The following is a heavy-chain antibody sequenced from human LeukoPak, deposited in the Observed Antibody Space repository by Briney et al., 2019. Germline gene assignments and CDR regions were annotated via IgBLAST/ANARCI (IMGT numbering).Heavy chain of an antibody. D-gene: IGHD4-23*01. CDR1: GFTFDDYA. CDR2: ISWNSGSI. J-gene: IGHJ3*02. V-gene: IGHV3-9*01. CDR3: AKDIQDYGGAFDI. Sequence: GGSLRLSCAASGFTFDDYAMHWVRQAPGKGLEWVSGISWNSGSIGYADSVKGRFTISRDNAKNSLYLQMNSLRAEDTALYYCAKDIQDYGGAFDIWGQGTMVTVSS.